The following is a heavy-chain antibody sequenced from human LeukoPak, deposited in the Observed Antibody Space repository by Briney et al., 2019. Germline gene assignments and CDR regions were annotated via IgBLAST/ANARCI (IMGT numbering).Heavy chain of an antibody. D-gene: IGHD5-18*01. V-gene: IGHV4-34*01. CDR1: GGSFIGYY. CDR2: INHSGST. Sequence: PSETLSLTRAVYGGSFIGYYWSWIRQPPGKGLEWIGEINHSGSTNYNPSLKSRVTISVDTSKNQFSLKLSSMTAADTAVYYWARGRYTYGYWGQGTLVTVSS. J-gene: IGHJ4*02. CDR3: ARGRYTYGY.